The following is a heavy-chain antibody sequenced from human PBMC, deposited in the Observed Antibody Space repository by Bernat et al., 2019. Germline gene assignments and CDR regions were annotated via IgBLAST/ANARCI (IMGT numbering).Heavy chain of an antibody. CDR1: GFTVSSNY. CDR3: ARAGALTSFYFEY. D-gene: IGHD2-8*02. J-gene: IGHJ4*02. Sequence: EVQLVESGGGLVQPGGSLRLSCVASGFTVSSNYMSWVRQAPGKGLEWVSLIYSDGSTYYADSVKGRFTISPDNSKNMLYLQMSSLRAEYTAFYYCARAGALTSFYFEYWGQGTLVTVS. CDR2: IYSDGST. V-gene: IGHV3-53*01.